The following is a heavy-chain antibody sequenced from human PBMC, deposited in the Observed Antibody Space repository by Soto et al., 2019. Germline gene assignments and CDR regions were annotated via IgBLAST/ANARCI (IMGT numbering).Heavy chain of an antibody. V-gene: IGHV3-23*01. CDR1: GFTFSSYA. D-gene: IGHD3-3*01. Sequence: GGSLRLSCAASGFTFSSYAMSWVRQAPGKGLEWVSAISGSGGSTYYADSVKGRFTISRDNSKNTLYLQMNSLRAEDTAVYYCAKDAYDFWSGYYFSYFDYWGQGTLVTVSS. J-gene: IGHJ4*02. CDR2: ISGSGGST. CDR3: AKDAYDFWSGYYFSYFDY.